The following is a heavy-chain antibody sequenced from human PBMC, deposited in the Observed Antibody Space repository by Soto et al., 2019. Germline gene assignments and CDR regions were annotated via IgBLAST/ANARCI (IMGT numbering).Heavy chain of an antibody. D-gene: IGHD3-10*01. CDR3: ARDDLYDGSGRQNFEF. J-gene: IGHJ4*02. CDR1: GGTFTSHT. Sequence: QVQLVQSGSEVKKPGSSVKVSCKASGGTFTSHTFNWVRQAPGQGLEWMGRVIPLLNIKNYAHIFQGRLTITADISATASYRELGNLTSDDSDVYFCARDDLYDGSGRQNFEFWGRGALVTVSS. V-gene: IGHV1-69*08. CDR2: VIPLLNIK.